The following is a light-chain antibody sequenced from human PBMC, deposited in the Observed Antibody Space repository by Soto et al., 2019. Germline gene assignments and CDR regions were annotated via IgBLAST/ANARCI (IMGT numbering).Light chain of an antibody. CDR1: QSLVYSDGNTY. CDR2: KVS. Sequence: ISWRSTQSLVYSDGNTYLNWFQQRPGQSPRRLIFKVSNRDSGVPDRFSGSGSGTDFTLKISRVEAEDVGVYYCQQSYSTPTFGQGTKVDIK. J-gene: IGKJ2*01. CDR3: QQSYSTPT. V-gene: IGKV2-30*01.